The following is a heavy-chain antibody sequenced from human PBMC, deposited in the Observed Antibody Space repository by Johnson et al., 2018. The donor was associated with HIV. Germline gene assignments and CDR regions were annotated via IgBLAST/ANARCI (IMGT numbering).Heavy chain of an antibody. Sequence: VQLVESGGGLVKPGGSLRLSCAASGFTFSDYYMHWIRQAPGKGLEWVSVIYTGGNTYYANSVKGRFTISRDNSKNTLYLQMNSLRDEDTAVYYCVREGPSERAGFDIWGQGTMVTVSS. J-gene: IGHJ3*02. CDR3: VREGPSERAGFDI. CDR2: IYTGGNT. CDR1: GFTFSDYY. V-gene: IGHV3-66*01.